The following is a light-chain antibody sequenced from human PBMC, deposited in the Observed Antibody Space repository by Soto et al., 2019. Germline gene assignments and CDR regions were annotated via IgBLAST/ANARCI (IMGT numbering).Light chain of an antibody. CDR2: GAS. V-gene: IGKV3D-15*01. CDR3: QQYNKWPLT. CDR1: QTVSSN. Sequence: EIVMTQSPATLSVSPGERATLSCRASQTVSSNLAWYQQKPGQASRLLIYGASTRATGIPARFSGSGSGTEFTLTIGSLQSEDFAIYYCQQYNKWPLTFGGGTKVETK. J-gene: IGKJ4*01.